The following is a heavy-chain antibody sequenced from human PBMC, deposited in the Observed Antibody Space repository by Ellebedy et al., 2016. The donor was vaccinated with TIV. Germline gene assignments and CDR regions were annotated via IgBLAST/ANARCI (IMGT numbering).Heavy chain of an antibody. D-gene: IGHD6-19*01. CDR2: ISSSSSTI. CDR3: ARVGYSSGWYSFDY. J-gene: IGHJ4*02. Sequence: GGSLRLSCAASGFTFSSYSMNWVRQAPGKGLEWVAYISSSSSTIYYADSVKGRFTISRDNAKNSLYLQMNSLRAEDTAVYYCARVGYSSGWYSFDYWGQGTLVTVSS. CDR1: GFTFSSYS. V-gene: IGHV3-48*04.